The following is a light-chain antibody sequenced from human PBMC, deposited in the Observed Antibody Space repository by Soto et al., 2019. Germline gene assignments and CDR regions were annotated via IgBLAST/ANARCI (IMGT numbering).Light chain of an antibody. CDR2: WAS. Sequence: DIVMTQYPDSLAVSLGERATINCKSSQSVIYSANNKNCLAWYQQKPGQPPKVLIYWASTRESGVPDRFSGSGSGTDFTLTFSRLDPEDFAVYYCQQYGSSPRTFGQGTRLEIK. V-gene: IGKV4-1*01. CDR3: QQYGSSPRT. J-gene: IGKJ5*01. CDR1: QSVIYSANNKNC.